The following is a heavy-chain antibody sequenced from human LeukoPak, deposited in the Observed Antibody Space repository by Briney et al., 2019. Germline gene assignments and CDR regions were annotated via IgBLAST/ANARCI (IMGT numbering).Heavy chain of an antibody. V-gene: IGHV3-23*01. D-gene: IGHD2-15*01. CDR1: GFTFSSFG. Sequence: GGSLRLSCAASGFTFSSFGMSWVRQAPGKGLEWVSAISGSGVSTYYADSMKGRFTISRGNSKNTLYLQMNSLRAEDTAVYYCAKDGQVYSGGSWFYWGQGTLVTVSS. CDR2: ISGSGVST. J-gene: IGHJ4*02. CDR3: AKDGQVYSGGSWFY.